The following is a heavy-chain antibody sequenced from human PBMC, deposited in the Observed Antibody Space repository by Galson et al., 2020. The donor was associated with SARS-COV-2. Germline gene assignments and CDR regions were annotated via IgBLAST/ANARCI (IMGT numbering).Heavy chain of an antibody. Sequence: ASVKVSCKVSGYTLTELSMHWVRQAPGKGLEWMGGFDPEDGETIYAQKFQGRVTMTEDTSTDTAYMELSSLRSEDTAVYYCATAPPYCSSASGYVGWFDPWGKGTLVTVSS. CDR1: GYTLTELS. V-gene: IGHV1-24*01. CDR3: ATAPPYCSSASGYVGWFDP. CDR2: FDPEDGET. D-gene: IGHD2-2*01. J-gene: IGHJ5*02.